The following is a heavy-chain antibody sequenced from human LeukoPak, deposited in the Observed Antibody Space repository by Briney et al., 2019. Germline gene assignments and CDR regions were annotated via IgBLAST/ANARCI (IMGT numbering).Heavy chain of an antibody. Sequence: SETLSLTCTVSGGSVSSGSYFWSCIRQPPGKGLEWIGYIFYNGETNYNPSLTSRLTLSIDASKNHFSLKLTSVTAADTGVYYCARDGGQGSGWSTIDYWGQGTLVTVSS. CDR3: ARDGGQGSGWSTIDY. CDR2: IFYNGET. J-gene: IGHJ4*02. CDR1: GGSVSSGSYF. D-gene: IGHD6-19*01. V-gene: IGHV4-61*03.